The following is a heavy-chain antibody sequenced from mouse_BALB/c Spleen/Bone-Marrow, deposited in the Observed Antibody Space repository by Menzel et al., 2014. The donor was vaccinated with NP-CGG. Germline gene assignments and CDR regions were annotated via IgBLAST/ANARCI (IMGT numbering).Heavy chain of an antibody. D-gene: IGHD2-3*01. CDR2: IYPGDGDT. J-gene: IGHJ4*01. CDR1: DYAFSTSW. CDR3: ARSDGYRATDY. V-gene: IGHV1-82*01. Sequence: QVQLQQSGPELVKPGASVKISCKASDYAFSTSWMNWVKQRPGQGLEWIGRIYPGDGDTYYNGKFKGKATLTADKSSSTAYMQLSSLTSVDSAVYFCARSDGYRATDYWGQGTSVTVSS.